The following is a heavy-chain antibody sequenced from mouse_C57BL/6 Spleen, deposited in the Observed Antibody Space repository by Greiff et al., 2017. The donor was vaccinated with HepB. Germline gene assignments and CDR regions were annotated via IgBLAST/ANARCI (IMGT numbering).Heavy chain of an antibody. V-gene: IGHV1-55*01. J-gene: IGHJ2*01. Sequence: VQLQQPGAELVKPGASVKMSCKASGYTFTSYWITWVKQRPGQGLEWIGDIYPGSGSTNYNEKFKSKATLTVDTSSSTAYMQLSSLTSEDSAVYYCARVGTGSYYFDYWGQGTTLTVSS. CDR3: ARVGTGSYYFDY. CDR1: GYTFTSYW. D-gene: IGHD4-1*01. CDR2: IYPGSGST.